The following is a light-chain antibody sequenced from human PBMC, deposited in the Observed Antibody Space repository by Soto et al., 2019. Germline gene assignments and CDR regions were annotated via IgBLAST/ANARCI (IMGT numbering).Light chain of an antibody. CDR1: SSDLETYNL. J-gene: IGLJ2*01. V-gene: IGLV2-23*01. CDR2: EGS. CDR3: SSYAGTIAV. Sequence: QSALTQPASVSGSPGQSITISCTGISSDLETYNLVSWYQQHPGKAPKLMIYEGSARPLGVSNRFSGSKAGNTASLTISGLQPEDEADYYCSSYAGTIAVFGGGTKLTVL.